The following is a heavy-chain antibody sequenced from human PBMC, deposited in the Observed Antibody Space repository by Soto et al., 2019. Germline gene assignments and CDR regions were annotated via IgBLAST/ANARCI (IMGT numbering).Heavy chain of an antibody. Sequence: QVQLVQSGAEVKKPGSSVKVSCKASGGTFSSYAISWVRQAPGQGLEWMGGIIPIFGTANYAQKFQGRVTITAEESTSTAYMELSSLRSEDTAVYYWARSRQDTLVKDAFDIWGQGTMVTVSS. V-gene: IGHV1-69*01. CDR1: GGTFSSYA. CDR2: IIPIFGTA. D-gene: IGHD2-21*01. CDR3: ARSRQDTLVKDAFDI. J-gene: IGHJ3*02.